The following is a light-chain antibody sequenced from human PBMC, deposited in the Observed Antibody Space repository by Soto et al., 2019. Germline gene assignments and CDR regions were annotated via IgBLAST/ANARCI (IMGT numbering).Light chain of an antibody. CDR1: QSVSSSY. Sequence: EIVLTQSPGTLSFSPGERATLSCRASQSVSSSYLAWYQQKPGQAPRLLIYGASSTATGIPDRFSGSGSGTDFTLTISRLEPEDFAVYYCQQYGSSLLTFGPGTKVDIK. CDR3: QQYGSSLLT. J-gene: IGKJ3*01. CDR2: GAS. V-gene: IGKV3-20*01.